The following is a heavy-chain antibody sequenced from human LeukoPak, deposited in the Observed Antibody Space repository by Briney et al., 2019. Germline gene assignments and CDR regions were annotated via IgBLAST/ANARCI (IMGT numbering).Heavy chain of an antibody. J-gene: IGHJ4*02. CDR1: GFTVSSNY. CDR3: ARAWSGYSSGWYGVY. V-gene: IGHV3-66*02. Sequence: GGSLRLSCAASGFTVSSNYMSWVRQAPGKGLEWVSVIYSGGSTYYADSVKGRFTISRDNSKNTLYLQMNSLRAEDTAVYYCARAWSGYSSGWYGVYWGQGTLVTVSP. CDR2: IYSGGST. D-gene: IGHD6-19*01.